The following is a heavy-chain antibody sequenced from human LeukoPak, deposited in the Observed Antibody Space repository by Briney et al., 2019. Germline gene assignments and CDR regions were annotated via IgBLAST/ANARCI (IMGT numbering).Heavy chain of an antibody. CDR1: GYTFTSHD. D-gene: IGHD6-13*01. J-gene: IGHJ1*01. CDR3: AGGPSSSWYEY. Sequence: GASVKVSCKASGYTFTSHDINWVRQASGQGLEWMGWMNPNSGNTGYAQKFQGRVTVTRNTAISTAYMELSSLRSEDTAVYYWAGGPSSSWYEYWGQGTLVTVSS. CDR2: MNPNSGNT. V-gene: IGHV1-8*01.